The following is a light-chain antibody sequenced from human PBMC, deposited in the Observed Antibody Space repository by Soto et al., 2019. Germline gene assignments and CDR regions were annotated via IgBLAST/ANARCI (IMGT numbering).Light chain of an antibody. CDR1: QDISRY. CDR3: LQHKTSPYT. J-gene: IGKJ2*01. Sequence: DIQMTQSPSAMSASVGDRVTITCRASQDISRYLIWFQQKPGNVPKRLIYAASSLQSGAPSRFSGSGSGTEFTLTISNLQPDDFATYFCLQHKTSPYTFGPGTKLEI. V-gene: IGKV1-17*03. CDR2: AAS.